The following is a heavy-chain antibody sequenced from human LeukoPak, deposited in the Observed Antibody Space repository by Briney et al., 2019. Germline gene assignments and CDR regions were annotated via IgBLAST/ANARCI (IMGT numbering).Heavy chain of an antibody. D-gene: IGHD2-15*01. V-gene: IGHV1-2*02. CDR3: ARAVGNYYYMDV. Sequence: ASVKVSCKASGYSFTGYYIHWVRQAPGQGLEWMGWINPNSGGTNYAQKFQGKVTMTRDTSISTAYMELSRLRSDDTAVYYCARAVGNYYYMDVWGKGTTVTVSS. J-gene: IGHJ6*03. CDR1: GYSFTGYY. CDR2: INPNSGGT.